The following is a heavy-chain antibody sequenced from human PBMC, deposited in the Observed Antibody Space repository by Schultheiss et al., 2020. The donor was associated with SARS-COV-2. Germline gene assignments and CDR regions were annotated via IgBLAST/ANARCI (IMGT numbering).Heavy chain of an antibody. D-gene: IGHD5-12*01. V-gene: IGHV4-59*01. CDR2: IYYSGST. CDR3: ARDAGYSGYERPNYYYYYYMDV. CDR1: GGSFSGYY. Sequence: SETLSLTCAVYGGSFSGYYWSWIRQPPGKGLEWIGYIYYSGSTYYNPSLKSRVTISVDTSKNQFSLKLSSVTAADTAVYYCARDAGYSGYERPNYYYYYYMDVWGKGTTVTVSS. J-gene: IGHJ6*03.